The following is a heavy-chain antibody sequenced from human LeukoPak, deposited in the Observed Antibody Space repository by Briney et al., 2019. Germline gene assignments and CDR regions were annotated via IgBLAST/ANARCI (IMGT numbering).Heavy chain of an antibody. V-gene: IGHV1-2*06. J-gene: IGHJ4*02. D-gene: IGHD4-23*01. CDR3: ARETGGNSLIYFDY. CDR1: GYTFTDYY. CDR2: INLNSGVT. Sequence: ASVKVSCKTSGYTFTDYYMHWVRQAPGQGLEWMGRINLNSGVTNYAQKFQGRVTMTRDTSINTAYMELCRLRSDDTAVYFCARETGGNSLIYFDYWGQGTLVTVSS.